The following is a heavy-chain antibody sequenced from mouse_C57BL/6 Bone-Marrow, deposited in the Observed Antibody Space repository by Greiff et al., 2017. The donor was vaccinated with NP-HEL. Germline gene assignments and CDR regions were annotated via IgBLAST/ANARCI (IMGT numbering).Heavy chain of an antibody. CDR1: GFSFTDYN. CDR3: ARGNWPYFDY. CDR2: INPNYGTT. V-gene: IGHV1-39*01. J-gene: IGHJ2*01. Sequence: VHVKQSGPELVKPGASVKISCKASGFSFTDYNMNWVKQSNGKSLEWIGVINPNYGTTSYNQKFKGKATLTVDQSSSKAYMQHNSLTSEDSAVYYCARGNWPYFDYWGQGTTLTVSS. D-gene: IGHD4-1*01.